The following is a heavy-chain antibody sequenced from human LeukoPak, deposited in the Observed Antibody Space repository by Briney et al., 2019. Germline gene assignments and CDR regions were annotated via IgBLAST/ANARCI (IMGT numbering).Heavy chain of an antibody. J-gene: IGHJ4*02. CDR1: GFTFSTYA. CDR3: AKGPVVPVATYYFDC. V-gene: IGHV3-23*01. CDR2: ISGSGADT. D-gene: IGHD2-2*01. Sequence: GGSLRLSCAASGFTFSTYAMTWVRQSPGKGLEWVSAISGSGADTFYADTVKGRFTISRDNSKNTMYLQMNSLRAEDTATYYCAKGPVVPVATYYFDCWGQGTLVTVSS.